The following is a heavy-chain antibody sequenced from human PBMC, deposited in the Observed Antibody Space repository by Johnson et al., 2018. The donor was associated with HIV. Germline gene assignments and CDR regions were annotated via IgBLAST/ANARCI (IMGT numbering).Heavy chain of an antibody. V-gene: IGHV3-13*01. D-gene: IGHD3-22*01. CDR2: IGTAGDT. Sequence: MQLVESGGGLVQPGGSLRLSCAASGFTFSSYDMHWVRQATGKGLEWVSAIGTAGDTYYPGSVKGRFTISRDNSKNTLYLQMNSLRAEDTAVYYCARGGARSSGYYSAFDIWGQGTMVTVSS. CDR3: ARGGARSSGYYSAFDI. J-gene: IGHJ3*02. CDR1: GFTFSSYD.